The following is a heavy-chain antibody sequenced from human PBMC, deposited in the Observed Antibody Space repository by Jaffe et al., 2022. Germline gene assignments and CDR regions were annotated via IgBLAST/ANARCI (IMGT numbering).Heavy chain of an antibody. CDR2: IKSKTDGGTT. CDR1: GFTFSNAW. D-gene: IGHD3-16*02. Sequence: EVQLVESGGGLVKPGGSLRLSCAASGFTFSNAWMSWVRQAPGKGLEWVGRIKSKTDGGTTDYAAPVKGRFTISRDDSKNTLYLQMNSLKTEDTAVYYCTTDDGDYIWGSYRWVADYWGQGTLVTVSS. V-gene: IGHV3-15*01. CDR3: TTDDGDYIWGSYRWVADY. J-gene: IGHJ4*02.